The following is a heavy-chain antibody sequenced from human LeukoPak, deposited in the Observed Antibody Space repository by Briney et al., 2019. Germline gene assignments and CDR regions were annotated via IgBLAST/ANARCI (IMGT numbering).Heavy chain of an antibody. CDR2: IYYSGST. CDR1: GGSISSGGYY. CDR3: AREGRGVSVGMDV. V-gene: IGHV4-31*03. J-gene: IGHJ6*02. D-gene: IGHD2-8*01. Sequence: TSQTLSLTCTVSGGSISSGGYYWSWIRQHPGKGLEWIGYIYYSGSTYYNPSLKSRVTISVDTSKNQFSLKLSSVTAADTAVYYCAREGRGVSVGMDVWGQGTTVTVSS.